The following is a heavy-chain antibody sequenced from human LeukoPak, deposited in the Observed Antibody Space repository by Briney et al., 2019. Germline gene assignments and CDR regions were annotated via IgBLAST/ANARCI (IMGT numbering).Heavy chain of an antibody. Sequence: PGGSLRLSCAASGFTFSSYSMNWVRQAPGKGLEWVSSISSSSSYIYYADSVKGRFTISRDNAKNSLYLQMNSLRAEDTAVYYCARDPRYSGSYYFDYWGQGTLVTVSS. J-gene: IGHJ4*02. CDR1: GFTFSSYS. V-gene: IGHV3-21*01. D-gene: IGHD1-26*01. CDR3: ARDPRYSGSYYFDY. CDR2: ISSSSSYI.